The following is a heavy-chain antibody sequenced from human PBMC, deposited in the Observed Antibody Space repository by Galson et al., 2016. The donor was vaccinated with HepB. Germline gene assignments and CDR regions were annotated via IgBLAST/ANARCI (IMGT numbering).Heavy chain of an antibody. CDR2: ISSDGTTK. D-gene: IGHD3-3*01. Sequence: SLRLSCATSAFTFSDYWMHWVRQAPGKGLVWVARISSDGTTKTYADSVKGRFTISGDNAKNTLYVQMNSLRAEDTAVYYCARGGWGGYDYYFDYWGQGTLVTVSS. J-gene: IGHJ4*02. CDR3: ARGGWGGYDYYFDY. V-gene: IGHV3-74*01. CDR1: AFTFSDYW.